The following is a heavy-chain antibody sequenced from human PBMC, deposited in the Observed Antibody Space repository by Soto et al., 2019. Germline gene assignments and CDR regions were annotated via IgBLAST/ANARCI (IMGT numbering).Heavy chain of an antibody. CDR2: IYNSGTT. D-gene: IGHD1-26*01. V-gene: IGHV4-59*02. CDR3: ARGRGGSPAYDY. Sequence: QVQLQESGPGLVKPSETLSLTCTVSGGSVSSHYWSWIRQPPGKGLEWIGFIYNSGTTYYNPSLKSXXTISVDTSENQFSLKLNSVPAADTAVYYCARGRGGSPAYDYWGQGTLVTVSS. CDR1: GGSVSSHY. J-gene: IGHJ4*02.